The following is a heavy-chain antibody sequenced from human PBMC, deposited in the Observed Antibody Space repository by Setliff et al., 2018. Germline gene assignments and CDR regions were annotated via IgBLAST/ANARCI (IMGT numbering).Heavy chain of an antibody. D-gene: IGHD6-13*01. Sequence: LRLSCAASGFTFSNVWMSWVRQAPGKGLEWVGRIKSKTDGGTTDYAAPVKGRFTISRDDSKNTLYLQMNSLKTEDTAVYYCITSSSWYPFDYWGQGTLVTV. J-gene: IGHJ4*02. CDR3: ITSSSWYPFDY. CDR1: GFTFSNVW. V-gene: IGHV3-15*01. CDR2: IKSKTDGGTT.